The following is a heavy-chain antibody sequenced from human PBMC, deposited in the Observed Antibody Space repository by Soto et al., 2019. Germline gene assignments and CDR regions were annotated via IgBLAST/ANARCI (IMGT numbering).Heavy chain of an antibody. Sequence: EVQLVESGGGLVQPGGSLRLSCVASGFSFSSHYMHWVRQVPGKGLVWVSCINTDGRTTSYADSVKGRFTISRDNAKSTLYLQMNSLGAEDTAVYYCARGSTVSGTVYWGQGTLVTVSS. CDR1: GFSFSSHY. D-gene: IGHD6-19*01. J-gene: IGHJ4*02. CDR3: ARGSTVSGTVY. CDR2: INTDGRTT. V-gene: IGHV3-74*01.